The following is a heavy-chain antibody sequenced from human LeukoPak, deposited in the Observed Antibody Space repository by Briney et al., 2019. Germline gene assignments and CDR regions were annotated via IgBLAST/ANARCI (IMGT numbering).Heavy chain of an antibody. CDR2: TSGSGGST. J-gene: IGHJ3*01. D-gene: IGHD3-22*01. CDR3: AKDIREYDSSGYYPDDAFDV. V-gene: IGHV3-23*01. Sequence: GGSLRLSCAASGFTFSSYAMSWVRQAPGKGLEWVSVTSGSGGSTYYVDSVKGRFTISRDNSKNTLYLHMNSLRAEDTAVYYCAKDIREYDSSGYYPDDAFDVWGQGTKVAVSS. CDR1: GFTFSSYA.